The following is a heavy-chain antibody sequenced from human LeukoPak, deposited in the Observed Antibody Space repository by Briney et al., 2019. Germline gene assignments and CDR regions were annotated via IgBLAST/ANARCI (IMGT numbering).Heavy chain of an antibody. D-gene: IGHD3-3*01. V-gene: IGHV3-48*03. CDR1: GFTFSSYE. J-gene: IGHJ5*02. Sequence: GGSLRLSCAASGFTFSSYEMNWVRQAPGKGLEWVSYISSSGSTIYYADSVKGRFTISRDNAKNSLYLQMNSLRAEDTAVYYCARDMASIFGVASWGSSRIGVRLEGWFDPWGQGTLVTVSS. CDR2: ISSSGSTI. CDR3: ARDMASIFGVASWGSSRIGVRLEGWFDP.